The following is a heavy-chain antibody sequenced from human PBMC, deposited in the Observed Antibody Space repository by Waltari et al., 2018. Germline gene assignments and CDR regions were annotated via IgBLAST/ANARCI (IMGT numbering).Heavy chain of an antibody. CDR1: GFTFSSYA. J-gene: IGHJ4*02. D-gene: IGHD3-22*01. Sequence: QVQLVESGGGVVQPGRSLRLSCAASGFTFSSYAMHWVRQAPGKGLEWVAVISYDGSNKYYADSAKGRFTFASDNSKNTLYLQMNSLRAEDTAVYYCARDRFLYDSSGSLDYWGQGTLVTVSS. CDR2: ISYDGSNK. CDR3: ARDRFLYDSSGSLDY. V-gene: IGHV3-30-3*01.